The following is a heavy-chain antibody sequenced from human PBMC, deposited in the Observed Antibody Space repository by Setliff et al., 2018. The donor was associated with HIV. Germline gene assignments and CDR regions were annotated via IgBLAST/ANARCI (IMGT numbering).Heavy chain of an antibody. CDR2: INQNGGSR. CDR1: GFSFSSYW. Sequence: GSLRLSCAGSGFSFSSYWMTWVRQAPGKGLEWVANINQNGGSRNYVDSGKGRFTISRDNTKNSLYLQMNSLRAEDTAMYYCVRDGYGYYFDYWGQGALVTVSS. V-gene: IGHV3-7*03. CDR3: VRDGYGYYFDY. J-gene: IGHJ4*02. D-gene: IGHD5-12*01.